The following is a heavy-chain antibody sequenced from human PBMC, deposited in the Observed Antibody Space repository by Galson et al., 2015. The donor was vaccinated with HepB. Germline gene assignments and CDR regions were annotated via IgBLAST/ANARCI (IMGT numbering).Heavy chain of an antibody. CDR1: GFTFSSYA. J-gene: IGHJ4*02. CDR2: ISGSGATT. CDR3: AKGPKYCGGDCYSDY. D-gene: IGHD2-21*01. V-gene: IGHV3-23*01. Sequence: SLRLSCAASGFTFSSYAMTWVRQAPGKGLEWVSGISGSGATTYYADSVKGRFTISRDNSKDTVYLQMSSLRAEDTALYYCAKGPKYCGGDCYSDYWGQGTLVTVSS.